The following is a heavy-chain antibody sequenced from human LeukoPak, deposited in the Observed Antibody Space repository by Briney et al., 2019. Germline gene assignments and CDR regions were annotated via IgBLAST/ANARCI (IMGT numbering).Heavy chain of an antibody. Sequence: GGTLRLSRAPSGFTSSSYAISSVREAPGPGLEWVSAISGSGGSTYYADSVKGRFTISRDNSKNTLYLQMNSLRAEDTAVYYCAKDLVVPAAMYNYYYGMDVWGKGTTVTVSS. CDR3: AKDLVVPAAMYNYYYGMDV. CDR2: ISGSGGST. CDR1: GFTSSSYA. J-gene: IGHJ6*04. V-gene: IGHV3-23*01. D-gene: IGHD2-2*01.